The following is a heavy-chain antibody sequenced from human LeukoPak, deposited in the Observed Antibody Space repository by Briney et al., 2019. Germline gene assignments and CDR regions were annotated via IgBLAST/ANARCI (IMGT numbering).Heavy chain of an antibody. J-gene: IGHJ4*02. CDR2: ISSSGSTI. CDR3: ARQGRPGPFDY. D-gene: IGHD3-10*01. V-gene: IGHV3-48*03. CDR1: GFIFSNYA. Sequence: GGSLRLSCAASGFIFSNYAMNWVRQAPGKGLEWVSYISSSGSTIYYADSVKGRFTISRDNAKNSLYLQMNSLRAEDTAVYYCARQGRPGPFDYWGQGTLVTVSS.